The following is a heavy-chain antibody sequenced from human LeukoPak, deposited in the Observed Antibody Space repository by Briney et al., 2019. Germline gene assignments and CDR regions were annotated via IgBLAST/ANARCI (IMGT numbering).Heavy chain of an antibody. CDR1: GGSFSGYY. Sequence: PSETLSLTCAVYGGSFSGYYWSWIRQPPGKGLEWIGEISHGGSANYNPSLKSRVTISVDTSKNQFSLKLSSVTAADTAVYYCARAYARSLDGIDYWGQGTLVTVSS. J-gene: IGHJ4*02. CDR2: ISHGGSA. CDR3: ARAYARSLDGIDY. D-gene: IGHD3/OR15-3a*01. V-gene: IGHV4-34*01.